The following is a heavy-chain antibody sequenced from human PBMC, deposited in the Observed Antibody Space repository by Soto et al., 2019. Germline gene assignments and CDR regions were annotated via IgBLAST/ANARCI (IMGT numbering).Heavy chain of an antibody. D-gene: IGHD6-19*01. CDR2: IYPGDSDT. CDR1: GYSFTSYW. CDR3: ARLDIEVAGEVDY. Sequence: GESLTISCKVSGYSFTSYWIVWVRQMPGKGLEWMGIIYPGDSDTRYSPSFQGQVTISADKSISTAYLQWSSLKASDTAMYYCARLDIEVAGEVDYWGQGTMVTVSS. J-gene: IGHJ4*02. V-gene: IGHV5-51*01.